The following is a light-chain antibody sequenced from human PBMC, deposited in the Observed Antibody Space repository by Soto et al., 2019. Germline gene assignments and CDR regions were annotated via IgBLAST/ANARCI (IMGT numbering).Light chain of an antibody. CDR2: QVT. CDR1: SSDIGGYYY. Sequence: QSVLTQPASVSGSPGQSITISCTGTSSDIGGYYYVSWYQHNPGKAPKLLIYQVTNRPSGVSNRFSGSKSGNTASLTISGLQADDEADYYCTSYSSSDIFYVFGTGTKVTVL. V-gene: IGLV2-14*01. CDR3: TSYSSSDIFYV. J-gene: IGLJ1*01.